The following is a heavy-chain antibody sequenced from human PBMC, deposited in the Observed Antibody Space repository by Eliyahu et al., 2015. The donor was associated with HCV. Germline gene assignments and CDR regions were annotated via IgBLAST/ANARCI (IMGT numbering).Heavy chain of an antibody. D-gene: IGHD3-10*01. Sequence: QLLLQESGPGLVNPSETLSLTCXVPGGSISSNTYYWGWIRQPPGKGLEWIGSIYYSGSTYYNPXLKSRVTISVDTSKNQFSLKLTSVTAADTAVYYCARRGSPTNWYFDLWGRGTLVTVSS. J-gene: IGHJ2*01. CDR3: ARRGSPTNWYFDL. V-gene: IGHV4-39*01. CDR1: GGSISSNTYY. CDR2: IYYSGST.